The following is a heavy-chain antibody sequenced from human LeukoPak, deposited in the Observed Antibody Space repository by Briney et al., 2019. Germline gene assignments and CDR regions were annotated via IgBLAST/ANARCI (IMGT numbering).Heavy chain of an antibody. V-gene: IGHV3-23*01. CDR3: AEVRSGWSPFDY. CDR1: GFTFSSYA. D-gene: IGHD6-19*01. J-gene: IGHJ4*02. CDR2: ISGGSDTT. Sequence: GGSLRLSCVASGFTFSSYALNWVRQGPGKGLEWVSGISGGSDTTYYADSVRDRFTISRDNSKNTLYLQMSSLRAEDTARYFCAEVRSGWSPFDYWGQGTLVTVSS.